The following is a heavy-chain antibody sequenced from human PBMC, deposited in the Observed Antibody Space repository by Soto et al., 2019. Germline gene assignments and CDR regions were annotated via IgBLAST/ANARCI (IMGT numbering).Heavy chain of an antibody. CDR3: AKTSAVLSSTWFFDY. CDR1: GFTFSTYA. D-gene: IGHD6-19*01. V-gene: IGHV3-23*01. J-gene: IGHJ4*02. Sequence: WGSLRLSCAASGFTFSTYAMSWVRQAPGKGLEWVSVMSGSGERTYYADSVQGRFTISRDNSKNTLYLQMNGLRAEDTATYYCAKTSAVLSSTWFFDYWGQGTLVTVSS. CDR2: MSGSGERT.